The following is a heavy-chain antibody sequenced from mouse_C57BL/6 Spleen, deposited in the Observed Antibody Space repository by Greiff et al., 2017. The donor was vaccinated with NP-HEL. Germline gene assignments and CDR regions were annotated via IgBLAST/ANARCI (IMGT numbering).Heavy chain of an antibody. CDR2: IHPNSGST. CDR3: ARWLFYNWYFDV. J-gene: IGHJ1*03. D-gene: IGHD1-1*01. Sequence: QVQLQQPGAELVKPGASVKLSCKASGYTFTSYWMHWVKQRPGQGLEWIGMIHPNSGSTNYNEKFKSKATLTVDKSSSTAYMQLSSLTFEDSAVYYCARWLFYNWYFDVWGTGTTVTVSS. CDR1: GYTFTSYW. V-gene: IGHV1-64*01.